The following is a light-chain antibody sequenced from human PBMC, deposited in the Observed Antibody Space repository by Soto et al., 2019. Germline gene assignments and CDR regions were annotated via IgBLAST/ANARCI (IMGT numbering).Light chain of an antibody. J-gene: IGLJ2*01. CDR1: ANDVGGHNY. CDR2: DVT. CDR3: SSYTSSSTVV. Sequence: QSALTQPRSVSGSPGQSATISCTGTANDVGGHNYVSWYQQHPGEAPKLLIYDVTERPSGVPDRFSGSKSGNTASLTISGLQAEDEADYYCSSYTSSSTVVFGGGTKLTVL. V-gene: IGLV2-11*01.